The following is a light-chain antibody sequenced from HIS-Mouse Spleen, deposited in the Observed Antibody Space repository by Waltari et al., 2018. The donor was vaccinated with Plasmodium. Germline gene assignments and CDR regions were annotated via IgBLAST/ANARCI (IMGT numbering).Light chain of an antibody. Sequence: DIQMTQSPSSLSASVGDRVTITCRARQSISSYLNCYQQKKREAPKLLIYAASSLQSRGPSRISSSGSATAVILTISSRLHADVATYYCQQRYSTPPTFGGGTKVEIK. CDR3: QQRYSTPPT. J-gene: IGKJ4*02. CDR2: AAS. V-gene: IGKV1-39*01. CDR1: QSISSY.